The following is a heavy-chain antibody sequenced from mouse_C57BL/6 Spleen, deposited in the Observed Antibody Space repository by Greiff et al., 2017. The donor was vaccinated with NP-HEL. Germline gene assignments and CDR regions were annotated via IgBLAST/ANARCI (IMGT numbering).Heavy chain of an antibody. V-gene: IGHV5-16*01. CDR2: INYDGSST. D-gene: IGHD1-2*01. J-gene: IGHJ2*01. Sequence: EVKLVESEGGLVQPGSSMKLSCTASGFTFSDYYMAWVRQVPEKGLEWVANINYDGSSTYYLDSLKSRFIISRDNAKNILYLQMSSLKSEDTATYYCARDRYGHYFDYWGQGTTLTVSS. CDR3: ARDRYGHYFDY. CDR1: GFTFSDYY.